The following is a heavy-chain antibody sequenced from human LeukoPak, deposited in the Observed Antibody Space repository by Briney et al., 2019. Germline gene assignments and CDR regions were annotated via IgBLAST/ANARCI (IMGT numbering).Heavy chain of an antibody. J-gene: IGHJ4*02. CDR3: ARHEDGYNFDY. CDR1: GFTFDDYG. CDR2: INWNGGST. Sequence: GGSLRLSCAASGFTFDDYGMSRVRQAPGKGLEWVSGINWNGGSTGYADSVKGRFTISRDNAKNSLYLQMNSLRAEDTAMYYCARHEDGYNFDYWGQGTLVTVSS. V-gene: IGHV3-20*04. D-gene: IGHD5-24*01.